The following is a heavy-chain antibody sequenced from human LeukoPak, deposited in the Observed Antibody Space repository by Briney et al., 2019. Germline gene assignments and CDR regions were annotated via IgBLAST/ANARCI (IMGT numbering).Heavy chain of an antibody. D-gene: IGHD6-13*01. CDR1: GFTLSDYY. CDR2: ISSSGSTI. J-gene: IGHJ4*02. CDR3: ARGRSSSWYDLYYFDY. Sequence: GGSLRLSCAASGFTLSDYYMSWIRQAPGKGLEWVSYISSSGSTIYYADSVKGRFTISRDNAKNSLYLQMNSLRAEDTAVYYCARGRSSSWYDLYYFDYWGQGTLVTVSS. V-gene: IGHV3-11*01.